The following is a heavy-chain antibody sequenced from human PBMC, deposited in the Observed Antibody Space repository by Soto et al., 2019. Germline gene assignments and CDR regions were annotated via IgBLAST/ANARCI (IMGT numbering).Heavy chain of an antibody. Sequence: SETLSLTCAVYGGSFRGYYWTWIRQPPGKGLEWIGEINHRGNTNYNPSLKSRVTISVDTSKNQFSLHLGSVTAADTAVYNCARAREARAGTWCFDSWGQGTLVTVSS. V-gene: IGHV4-34*01. J-gene: IGHJ4*02. D-gene: IGHD6-13*01. CDR2: INHRGNT. CDR3: ARAREARAGTWCFDS. CDR1: GGSFRGYY.